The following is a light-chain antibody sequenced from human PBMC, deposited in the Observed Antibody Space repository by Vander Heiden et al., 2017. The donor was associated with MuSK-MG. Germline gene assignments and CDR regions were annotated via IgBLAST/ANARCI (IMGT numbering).Light chain of an antibody. CDR3: QQSDTTSYT. Sequence: DIHMTQSPSSLSASLADRVTITCLASQRISSYLNWYQPKPGKAPKLLLYAAPSLQSGDPSRFSGSGPGPDFPLTISGLQPEDFAPYYFQQSDTTSYTFGQGTKLDIK. V-gene: IGKV1-39*01. J-gene: IGKJ2*01. CDR2: AAP. CDR1: QRISSY.